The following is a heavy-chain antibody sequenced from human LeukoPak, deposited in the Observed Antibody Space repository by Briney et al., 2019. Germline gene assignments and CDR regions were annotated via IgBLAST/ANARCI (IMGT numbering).Heavy chain of an antibody. J-gene: IGHJ3*02. CDR2: ISYDGSNK. V-gene: IGHV3-30*03. Sequence: GGSLRLSCAASGFTFSSYGMHWVRQAPGKGLEWVAVISYDGSNKYYADSVKGRFTISRDNSKNTLYLQMNSLRAEDTAVYYCATILVVQGAFDIWGQGTMVTVSS. D-gene: IGHD3-22*01. CDR1: GFTFSSYG. CDR3: ATILVVQGAFDI.